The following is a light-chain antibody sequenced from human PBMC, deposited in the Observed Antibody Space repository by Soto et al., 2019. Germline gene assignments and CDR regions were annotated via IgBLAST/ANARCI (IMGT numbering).Light chain of an antibody. V-gene: IGKV1-5*03. J-gene: IGKJ4*01. CDR1: QSISSL. CDR2: KAY. CDR3: QQYNSYSLT. Sequence: DIQMTQSPSTLSASVGDRVTITCRASQSISSLLAWYQQKPGKDPKLLIYKAYSLESGVPSRFSGSGSGTEFTLTISSLQPDDFATYYCQQYNSYSLTVGGGPKVEIK.